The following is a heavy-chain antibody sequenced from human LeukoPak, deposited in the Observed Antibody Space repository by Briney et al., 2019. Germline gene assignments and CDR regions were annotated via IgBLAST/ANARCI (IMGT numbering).Heavy chain of an antibody. V-gene: IGHV3-30*02. Sequence: PGGSLRLSCAASGFTFSSYGMHWVRQAPGKGLEWVAFIRYDGSNKYYADSVKGRFTISRDNSKNTLYLQMNSLRAEDTAVYYCAKIPDYDFWSGPDAFDIWGQGTMVTVSS. D-gene: IGHD3-3*01. CDR3: AKIPDYDFWSGPDAFDI. CDR1: GFTFSSYG. J-gene: IGHJ3*02. CDR2: IRYDGSNK.